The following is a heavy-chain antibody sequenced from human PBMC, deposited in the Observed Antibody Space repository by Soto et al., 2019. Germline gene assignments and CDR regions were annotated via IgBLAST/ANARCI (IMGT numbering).Heavy chain of an antibody. Sequence: SETLSLTCTVSGASISGFYWSWIRKSAGKGLEWIGRIYATGTTDYNPSLKSRVMVSVDTSKKQFSLKLRSVTAADTAVYYCVRDGTKTLRDWFDPWGQGISVTVSS. CDR1: GASISGFY. CDR3: VRDGTKTLRDWFDP. V-gene: IGHV4-4*07. D-gene: IGHD1-1*01. J-gene: IGHJ5*02. CDR2: IYATGTT.